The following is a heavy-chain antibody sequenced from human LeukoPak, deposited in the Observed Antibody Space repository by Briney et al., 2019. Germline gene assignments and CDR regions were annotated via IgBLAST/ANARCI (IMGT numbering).Heavy chain of an antibody. V-gene: IGHV4-38-2*02. CDR3: ARVLHVPYLIDS. CDR2: VFRLQTVRT. CDR1: VVAITAAYY. D-gene: IGHD3-10*02. Sequence: SETLSLTCSVSVVAITAAYYCAWFRQPPGKGLEWIATVFRLQTVRTFYNPSLESRLTLSLDPSQNQFSLPPHTVPAINTPVYSCARVLHVPYLIDSWGQGTLVTVSS. J-gene: IGHJ4*02.